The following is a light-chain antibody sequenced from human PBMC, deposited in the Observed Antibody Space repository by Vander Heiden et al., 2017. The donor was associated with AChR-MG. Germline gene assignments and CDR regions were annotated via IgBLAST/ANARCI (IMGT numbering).Light chain of an antibody. Sequence: EIVLTQSPATVSVSPGERATLPCRASQSVSSNLAWYQQKPGQAPRLLIYGASTRATGIPARFSGSGSGTEFTLTISSLQPEDFAVYYCQQDNKWASTFGPGTKLEIK. CDR1: QSVSSN. V-gene: IGKV3-15*01. J-gene: IGKJ2*01. CDR3: QQDNKWAST. CDR2: GAS.